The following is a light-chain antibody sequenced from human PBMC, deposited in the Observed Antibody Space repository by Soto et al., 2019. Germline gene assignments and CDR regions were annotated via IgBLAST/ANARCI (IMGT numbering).Light chain of an antibody. Sequence: QSVLTQPASVSGSPGLSITISCTGTSSDVGSYNLVSWYQQHPGKAPKLMIYEGSKRPSGVSNRFSDSKSGNTASLTISGLQAEDEADYYCCSYAGSSTYVSGTGTKVTVL. CDR2: EGS. V-gene: IGLV2-23*01. CDR3: CSYAGSSTYV. J-gene: IGLJ1*01. CDR1: SSDVGSYNL.